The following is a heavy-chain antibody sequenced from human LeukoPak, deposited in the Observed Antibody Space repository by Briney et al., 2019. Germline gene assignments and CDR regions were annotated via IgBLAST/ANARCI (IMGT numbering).Heavy chain of an antibody. V-gene: IGHV1-2*02. J-gene: IGHJ5*02. CDR3: ARGGLYCSSTSCYGWFDP. CDR2: INPNSGGT. CDR1: GYTFTGYY. D-gene: IGHD2-2*01. Sequence: ASVKVSCKASGYTFTGYYMHWVRQAPGQGLEWMGWINPNSGGTNYAQKFQGRVTMTRDTSISTAYMELSRLRSDDTAVYYCARGGLYCSSTSCYGWFDPWGPGTLVTVSS.